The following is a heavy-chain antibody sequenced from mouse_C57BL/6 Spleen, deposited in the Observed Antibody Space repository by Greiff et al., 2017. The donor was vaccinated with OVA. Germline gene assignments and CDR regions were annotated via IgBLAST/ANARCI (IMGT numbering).Heavy chain of an antibody. D-gene: IGHD2-5*01. CDR3: ARRGYYSNGFDY. J-gene: IGHJ2*01. Sequence: QVTLKESGPGILQSSQTLSLTCSFSGFSLSTSGMCVSWIRQPSGKGLEWLAHISWADDKRYNPSLKSRLTISKDTSRNQVFLKITSVDTADTATYYCARRGYYSNGFDYWGQGTTRTVSS. CDR2: ISWADDK. CDR1: GFSLSTSGMC. V-gene: IGHV8-12*01.